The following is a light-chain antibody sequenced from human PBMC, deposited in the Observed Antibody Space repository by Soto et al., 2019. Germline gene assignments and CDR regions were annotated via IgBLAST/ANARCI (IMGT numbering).Light chain of an antibody. Sequence: QCVLTQPPSVSGAPGQRVTISCTWSSSNIGAGYDVHWYQQLPGTAPKLLIYGNTNRPSGVPDRFSGSKSGTSASLATTGLQAEHEADYYCQYYDSSLSAYVFGTGTKVTVL. CDR2: GNT. CDR3: QYYDSSLSAYV. V-gene: IGLV1-40*01. CDR1: SSNIGAGYD. J-gene: IGLJ1*01.